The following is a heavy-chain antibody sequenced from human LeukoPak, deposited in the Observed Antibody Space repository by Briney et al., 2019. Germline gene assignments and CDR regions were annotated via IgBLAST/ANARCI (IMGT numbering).Heavy chain of an antibody. Sequence: GGSLRLSCEAAGFTFSDAWMSWVRQAPGKGLEGVGRIKSKTDGGTIDYAAPVQDRFTISRDESRNTLYLQMNSLKTEDSGVYYCTTLRLAASDHWGQGTLVTASS. CDR2: IKSKTDGGTI. D-gene: IGHD3-9*01. V-gene: IGHV3-15*01. CDR1: GFTFSDAW. CDR3: TTLRLAASDH. J-gene: IGHJ4*02.